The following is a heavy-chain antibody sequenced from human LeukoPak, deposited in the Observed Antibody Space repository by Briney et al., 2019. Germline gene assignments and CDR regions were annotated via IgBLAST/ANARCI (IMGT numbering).Heavy chain of an antibody. CDR2: INSDGNSI. Sequence: GGSLRLSCAASGFTFSSYWMHWVRQAPGKGLVWVSRINSDGNSISYADSVKGRFTISRDNAKNTLYLQMNSLRADDTAVYYCSRADSSSWYRYWGQGTLVTVSS. CDR3: SRADSSSWYRY. J-gene: IGHJ4*02. V-gene: IGHV3-74*01. CDR1: GFTFSSYW. D-gene: IGHD6-13*01.